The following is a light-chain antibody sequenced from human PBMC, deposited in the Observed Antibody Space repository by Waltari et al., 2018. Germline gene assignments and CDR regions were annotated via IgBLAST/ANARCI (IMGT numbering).Light chain of an antibody. CDR3: QTGGHGTWV. Sequence: QLVLTQSPSASASLGASVKLTCTLDSGHSTNIIAWHQQQPQKGPRYLMKVNSDGSHSKGDEIPDRCSGSSSSSGTERYLTISSVQSEEEADYYCQTGGHGTWVFGGGTKLTVL. CDR1: SGHSTNI. CDR2: VNSDGSH. J-gene: IGLJ3*02. V-gene: IGLV4-69*01.